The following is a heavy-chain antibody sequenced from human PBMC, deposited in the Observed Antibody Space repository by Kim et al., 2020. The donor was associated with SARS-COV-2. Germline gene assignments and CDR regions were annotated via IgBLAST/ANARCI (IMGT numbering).Heavy chain of an antibody. V-gene: IGHV3-21*01. CDR1: GFTFSSYS. D-gene: IGHD6-19*01. CDR2: ISSSSSYI. J-gene: IGHJ6*02. Sequence: GGSLRLSCAASGFTFSSYSMNWVRQAPGKGLEWVSSISSSSSYIYYADSVKGRFTISRDNAKNSLYLQMNSLRAEDTAVYYCARDVVAGTLDYYGMDVWGQGTTVTVSS. CDR3: ARDVVAGTLDYYGMDV.